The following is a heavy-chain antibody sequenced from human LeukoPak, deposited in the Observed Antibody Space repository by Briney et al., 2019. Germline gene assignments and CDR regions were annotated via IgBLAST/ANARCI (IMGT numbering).Heavy chain of an antibody. CDR1: GFTFSNAW. Sequence: GGSLRLSCAASGFTFSNAWMSWVRQAPGKGLEWVGRIKSKTGGGTTDYAAPVKGRFTISRDDSKNTLYLQMNSLKTEDTAVYYCTTASGLRYFDWLLTPDAFDIWGQGTMVTVSS. J-gene: IGHJ3*02. CDR2: IKSKTGGGTT. V-gene: IGHV3-15*01. CDR3: TTASGLRYFDWLLTPDAFDI. D-gene: IGHD3-9*01.